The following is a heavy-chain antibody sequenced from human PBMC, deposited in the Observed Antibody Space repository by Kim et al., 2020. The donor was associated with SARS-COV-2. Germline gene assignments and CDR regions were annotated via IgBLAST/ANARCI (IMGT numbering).Heavy chain of an antibody. D-gene: IGHD3-10*01. CDR3: ARDRPPGSYYSPLDY. V-gene: IGHV1-3*01. Sequence: QKFQGRVTITRDTSASTAYMELSSLRSEDTAVYYCARDRPPGSYYSPLDYWGQGTLVTVSS. J-gene: IGHJ4*02.